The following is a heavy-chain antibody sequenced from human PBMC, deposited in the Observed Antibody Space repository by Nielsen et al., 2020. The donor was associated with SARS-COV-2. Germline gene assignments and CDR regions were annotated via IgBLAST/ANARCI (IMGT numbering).Heavy chain of an antibody. CDR1: GYTFTSYD. J-gene: IGHJ4*02. V-gene: IGHV1-8*01. CDR3: ARGLRAIVVVRDY. D-gene: IGHD2-21*01. CDR2: INPYNGDT. Sequence: ASVKVSCKASGYTFTSYDINWVRKATGQGLEWMGYINPYNGDTGYAQKFQGRVTMTRDTSTSTVYMELRSLTSEDTATDYCARGLRAIVVVRDYWGQGTLVTVSS.